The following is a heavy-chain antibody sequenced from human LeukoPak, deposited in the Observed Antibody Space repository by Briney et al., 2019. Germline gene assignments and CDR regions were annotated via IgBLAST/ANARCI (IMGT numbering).Heavy chain of an antibody. D-gene: IGHD3-16*01. CDR3: VRDYVWGTSESDY. Sequence: PGGSLRLSCAASGFTFSSYAMSWVRQAPGKGLEWVANIKTDGSETYYLDSVKGRFTVSRDNAKNSLFLQMNSLRAEDAAIYYCVRDYVWGTSESDYWGQGILVTVSS. CDR2: IKTDGSET. V-gene: IGHV3-7*01. J-gene: IGHJ4*02. CDR1: GFTFSSYA.